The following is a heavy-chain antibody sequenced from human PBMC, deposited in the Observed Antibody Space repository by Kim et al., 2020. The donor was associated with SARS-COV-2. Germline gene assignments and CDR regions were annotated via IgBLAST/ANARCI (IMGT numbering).Heavy chain of an antibody. J-gene: IGHJ6*02. V-gene: IGHV4-39*01. CDR2: IYYSGST. D-gene: IGHD6-13*01. Sequence: SETLSLTCTLSGGSISSSSYYWGRIRQPPGKGLEWIGSIYYSGSTYYNPSLKSRVTISVDTSKNQFSLKLSSVTAADTAVYYCARHREAAADYYYYGMDVWGQGTTVTVSS. CDR1: GGSISSSSYY. CDR3: ARHREAAADYYYYGMDV.